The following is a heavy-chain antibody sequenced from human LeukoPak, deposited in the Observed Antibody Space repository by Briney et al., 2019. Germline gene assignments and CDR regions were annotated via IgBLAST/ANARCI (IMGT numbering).Heavy chain of an antibody. CDR1: GFTVSSNY. CDR2: IYSGGST. D-gene: IGHD3-22*01. V-gene: IGHV3-66*01. J-gene: IGHJ3*02. Sequence: QSGGSLRLSCAASGFTVSSNYMSWVRQAPGKGLEWVSVIYSGGSTYYADSVKGRFTISRDNSKNTLYLQMNSLRAEDTAVYYCARGGYYDSSGYYEHDAFDIWGQGTMVTVSS. CDR3: ARGGYYDSSGYYEHDAFDI.